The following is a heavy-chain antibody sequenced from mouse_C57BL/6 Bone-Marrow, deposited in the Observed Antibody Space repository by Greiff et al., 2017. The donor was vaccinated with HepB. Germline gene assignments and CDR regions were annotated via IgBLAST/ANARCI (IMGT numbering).Heavy chain of an antibody. CDR2: ISDGGSYT. Sequence: EVQLVESGGGLVKPGGSLKLSCAASGFTFSSYAMSWVRQTPEKRLEWVATISDGGSYTYYPDNLKGRFTISRDNAKNNLYLQMSHLKSEDTAMYYCAQYSNYVEDYAMDYWGQGTSVTVSS. CDR1: GFTFSSYA. V-gene: IGHV5-4*01. CDR3: AQYSNYVEDYAMDY. D-gene: IGHD2-5*01. J-gene: IGHJ4*01.